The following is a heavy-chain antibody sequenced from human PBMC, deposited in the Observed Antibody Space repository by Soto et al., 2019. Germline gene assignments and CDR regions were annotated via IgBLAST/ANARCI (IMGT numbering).Heavy chain of an antibody. D-gene: IGHD3-22*01. Sequence: QVQLVQSGADVKKPGSSVKVSCKASGGTFSSYAISWVRQAPGLGLEWVGGIIPRFGTANYAQKFQGRVTITADESTSTAYMELSSLRSEDTAMYYCAKVKYDSSGYYRNFDYWGQGTLVTVSS. CDR3: AKVKYDSSGYYRNFDY. CDR1: GGTFSSYA. J-gene: IGHJ4*02. CDR2: IIPRFGTA. V-gene: IGHV1-69*01.